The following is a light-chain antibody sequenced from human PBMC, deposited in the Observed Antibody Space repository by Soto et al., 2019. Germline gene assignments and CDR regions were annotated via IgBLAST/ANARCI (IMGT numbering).Light chain of an antibody. CDR3: CSYAGSYTLYV. Sequence: ALTQPRSVSGSPGQSVTISCTGTSSDVGAYNYVSWYQQHPGKAPKLMIYDVSKRPSGVPDRFSGSKSGNTASLTISGLQAEDEADYYCCSYAGSYTLYVFGTGTKVTVL. J-gene: IGLJ1*01. V-gene: IGLV2-11*01. CDR2: DVS. CDR1: SSDVGAYNY.